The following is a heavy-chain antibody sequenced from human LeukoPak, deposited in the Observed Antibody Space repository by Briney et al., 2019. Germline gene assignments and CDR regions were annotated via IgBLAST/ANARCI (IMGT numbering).Heavy chain of an antibody. CDR1: GFTFDDYA. Sequence: GGSLRLSCAASGFTFDDYAMHWVRQAPGKGLEWVSDISWNSGSIGYADSVKGRFTISRDNAKNSLYLQMNSLRAEDTALYYCARARGGPFDYWGQGTLVTVSS. CDR2: ISWNSGSI. D-gene: IGHD1-26*01. J-gene: IGHJ4*02. V-gene: IGHV3-9*01. CDR3: ARARGGPFDY.